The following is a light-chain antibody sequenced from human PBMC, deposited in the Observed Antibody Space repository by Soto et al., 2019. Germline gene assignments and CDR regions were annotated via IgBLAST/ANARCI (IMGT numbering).Light chain of an antibody. Sequence: EIVLTQSPGTLSLSPGERATLSCRASQSVSSSYLAWYQQKPGQAPRLLIYGASSRATAIPERFSGSGSGTDFTLTISRLEPEDFALYYCQQYGSSWVTFGQGTRLEIK. V-gene: IGKV3-20*01. J-gene: IGKJ5*01. CDR3: QQYGSSWVT. CDR2: GAS. CDR1: QSVSSSY.